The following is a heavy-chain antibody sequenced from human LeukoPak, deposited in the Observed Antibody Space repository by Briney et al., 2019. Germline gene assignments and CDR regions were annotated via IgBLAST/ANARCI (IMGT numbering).Heavy chain of an antibody. J-gene: IGHJ4*02. CDR3: ARDLGYYGSGSYYNN. V-gene: IGHV1-18*01. Sequence: GASVTVSCKASGYTFTSYGISWVRQAPGQGLEWMGWISAYNGNTNYAQKLQGRVTMTTDTSTSTAYMELRSLRSDDTAVYDCARDLGYYGSGSYYNNWGQGTLVTVSS. CDR2: ISAYNGNT. CDR1: GYTFTSYG. D-gene: IGHD3-10*01.